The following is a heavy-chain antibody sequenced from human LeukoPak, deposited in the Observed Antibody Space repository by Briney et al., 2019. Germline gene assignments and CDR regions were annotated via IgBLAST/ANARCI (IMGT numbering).Heavy chain of an antibody. CDR1: GGSISSSSYY. D-gene: IGHD3-9*01. J-gene: IGHJ3*02. V-gene: IGHV4-39*01. CDR2: IYYSGST. Sequence: SETLSLTCTVSGGSISSSSYYWGWIRQPPGKGLAWIGSIYYSGSTYYNPSLKSRVTISVDTSKNQFSLKLSSVTAADTAVYYCARQDILTGYAFDIWGQGTMVTVSS. CDR3: ARQDILTGYAFDI.